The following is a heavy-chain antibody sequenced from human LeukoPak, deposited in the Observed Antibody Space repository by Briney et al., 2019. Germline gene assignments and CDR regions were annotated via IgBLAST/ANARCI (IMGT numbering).Heavy chain of an antibody. D-gene: IGHD2/OR15-2a*01. Sequence: SETLSLTCTVSGGSISSGGYYWSWIRQHPGKGLEWIGYIYYSGSTYYNPSLKSRVTISVDTSKNQFSLKLSSVTAADTAVYCCARVKTRLNRWFDPWGQGTLVTVSS. CDR3: ARVKTRLNRWFDP. CDR2: IYYSGST. J-gene: IGHJ5*02. V-gene: IGHV4-31*03. CDR1: GGSISSGGYY.